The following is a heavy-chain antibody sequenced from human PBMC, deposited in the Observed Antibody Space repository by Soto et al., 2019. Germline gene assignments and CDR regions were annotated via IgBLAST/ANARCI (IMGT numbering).Heavy chain of an antibody. D-gene: IGHD3-3*01. J-gene: IGHJ6*02. V-gene: IGHV1-69*13. CDR3: AGTREVSPLHLEWLLPAYYYYYGMDV. Sequence: SVKVSCKASGGTFSSYAISWVRQAPGQGLEWMGGIIPIFGTANYAQKFQGRVTITADESTSTAYMELSSLRSEDTAVYYCAGTREVSPLHLEWLLPAYYYYYGMDVWGQGTTVTVSS. CDR2: IIPIFGTA. CDR1: GGTFSSYA.